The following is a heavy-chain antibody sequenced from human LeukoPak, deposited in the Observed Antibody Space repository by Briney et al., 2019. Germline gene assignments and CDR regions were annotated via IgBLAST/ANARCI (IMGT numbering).Heavy chain of an antibody. V-gene: IGHV3-21*01. CDR3: ARGGSASGAPSSFDY. CDR2: ISSSSSYI. D-gene: IGHD1-26*01. J-gene: IGHJ4*02. CDR1: GFTFSSYS. Sequence: GGSLRLSCAASGFTFSSYSMNWVRQAPGKGLEWVSSISSSSSYIYYADSVKGRFTISRDNAKNSLYLQMNSLRAEDTAVYYCARGGSASGAPSSFDYWGQGALVTVSS.